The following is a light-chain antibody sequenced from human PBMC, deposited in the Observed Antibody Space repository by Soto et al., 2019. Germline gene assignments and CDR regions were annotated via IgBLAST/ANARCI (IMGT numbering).Light chain of an antibody. CDR3: ETWNSNTRV. J-gene: IGLJ3*02. CDR1: SGHRSYI. V-gene: IGLV4-60*03. CDR2: LESSGSQ. Sequence: QPVLTQSSSASASLGSSVNLTCTLSSGHRSYIIAWHQQQPGKAPRFLMRLESSGSQNKGSGVPDRFSGSSSGAARYLTIANLQSKDEADYYCETWNSNTRVFGGGTKVTVL.